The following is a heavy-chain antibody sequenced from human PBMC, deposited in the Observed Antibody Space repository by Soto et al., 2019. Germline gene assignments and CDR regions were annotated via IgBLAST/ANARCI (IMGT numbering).Heavy chain of an antibody. D-gene: IGHD2-21*02. V-gene: IGHV1-69*01. J-gene: IGHJ4*02. CDR2: IVPMFGTV. Sequence: QVQLVQSGAEVRKPGSSVKVSCKASGGTFSSYAISWVRQAPGQGLEWLGGIVPMFGTVRYAQKLQDRVTVTADESTTTAYIELRSLRSEDTAMYYCASAGLPWGQGTLVTVSS. CDR1: GGTFSSYA. CDR3: ASAGLP.